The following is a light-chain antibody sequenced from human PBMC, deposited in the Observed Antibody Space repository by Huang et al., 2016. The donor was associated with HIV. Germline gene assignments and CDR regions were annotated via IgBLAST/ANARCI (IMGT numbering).Light chain of an antibody. CDR1: QSVYSN. V-gene: IGKV3-15*01. CDR3: QQYYNWPPRYT. Sequence: EIVMTQSPATLSVSPGERATLSCRASQSVYSNLAWYQLKPDEAPRLVIYAASTRATGIPPRCSGSGSGTEFTLTITSLQSEDFAVYCCQQYYNWPPRYTFGQGTKLEIK. CDR2: AAS. J-gene: IGKJ2*01.